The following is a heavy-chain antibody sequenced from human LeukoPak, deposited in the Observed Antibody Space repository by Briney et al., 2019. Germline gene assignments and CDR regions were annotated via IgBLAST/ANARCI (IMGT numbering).Heavy chain of an antibody. Sequence: ASVKVSCKASGYSFIGYHMHWVRQAPGQGLEWMGWIDPNSGGTNYAQKFQGRVTMPRDTSITTVYMELSRLRSDDTAVYYCSRASIAVAAVAGYWGQGTLVTVSS. J-gene: IGHJ1*01. V-gene: IGHV1-2*02. CDR2: IDPNSGGT. CDR3: SRASIAVAAVAGY. D-gene: IGHD6-19*01. CDR1: GYSFIGYH.